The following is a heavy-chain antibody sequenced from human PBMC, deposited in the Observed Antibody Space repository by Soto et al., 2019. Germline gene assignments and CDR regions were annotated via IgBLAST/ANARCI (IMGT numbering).Heavy chain of an antibody. Sequence: PSETLSLTCTVSGGSISSGGYYWSWIRQHPGMGLEWMGYIYYSGSTYYNPSLKSRITINPDTSKNQFSLQLNSVTPEDTAVYYCARDHYDFWSGYYTVDYWGQGTLVTVSS. CDR3: ARDHYDFWSGYYTVDY. V-gene: IGHV4-31*03. J-gene: IGHJ4*02. CDR2: IYYSGST. CDR1: GGSISSGGYY. D-gene: IGHD3-3*01.